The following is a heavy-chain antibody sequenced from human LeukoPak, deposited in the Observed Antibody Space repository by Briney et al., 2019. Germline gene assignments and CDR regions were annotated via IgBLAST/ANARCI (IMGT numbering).Heavy chain of an antibody. J-gene: IGHJ6*03. CDR1: GGSMNTYF. CDR3: ARAVGSGSFQTYYYYMDV. V-gene: IGHV4-4*07. D-gene: IGHD3-10*01. CDR2: IYTSGST. Sequence: SETLSLTCTVSGGSMNTYFWSWIRQPAGKGLEWIGRIYTSGSTNYNPSLKSRVTMSVDTSKNQFSLKLSSVTAADTAVYYCARAVGSGSFQTYYYYMDVWGKGTTVTISS.